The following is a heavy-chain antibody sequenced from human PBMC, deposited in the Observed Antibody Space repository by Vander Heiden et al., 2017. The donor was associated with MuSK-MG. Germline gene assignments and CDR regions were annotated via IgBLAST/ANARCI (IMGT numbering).Heavy chain of an antibody. Sequence: QVQLQESGPGLVKPSGTLSLTCAVSGGSISSSNWWSWVRQPPGKGLEWIGEIYHSGSTNYNPSLKSRVTISVDKSKNQCALKLSSVTAAETAVYYCAMRIAGAAPSQDAFDIWGQGTMVTVYS. J-gene: IGHJ3*02. CDR2: IYHSGST. D-gene: IGHD6-19*01. CDR1: GGSISSSNW. CDR3: AMRIAGAAPSQDAFDI. V-gene: IGHV4-4*02.